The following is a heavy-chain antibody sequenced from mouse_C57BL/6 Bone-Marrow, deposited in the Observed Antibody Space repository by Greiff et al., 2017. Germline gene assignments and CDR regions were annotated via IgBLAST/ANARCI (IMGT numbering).Heavy chain of an antibody. CDR3: TPIATVVGRGY. J-gene: IGHJ2*01. Sequence: EVPLQQSGAELVKPGASVKLSCTASGFNIKDYYMHWVKQRTETGLEWIGRIDPEDGATKYAQKFQGKATMTADTSSNTAYLQLSSLTYEDTAVLYCTPIATVVGRGYWGQGTTLTGSS. CDR2: IDPEDGAT. V-gene: IGHV14-2*01. D-gene: IGHD1-1*01. CDR1: GFNIKDYY.